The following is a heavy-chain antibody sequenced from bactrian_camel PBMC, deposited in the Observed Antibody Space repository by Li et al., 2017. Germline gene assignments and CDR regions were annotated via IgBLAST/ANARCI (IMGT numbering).Heavy chain of an antibody. CDR3: AADVNLGMSDGYCYGVEN. V-gene: IGHV3S54*01. Sequence: HVQLVESGGGSVQAGGSLRLSCAASGSDFNANYMVMAWFRQGPGKDREGVAAIYTAGGNAYSADSVNGRFTISQDNANNTVYLQMDSLKPEDTGMYQCAADVNLGMSDGYCYGVENWGQGTQVTVS. J-gene: IGHJ4*01. CDR1: GSDFNANYMV. CDR2: IYTAGGNA. D-gene: IGHD2*01.